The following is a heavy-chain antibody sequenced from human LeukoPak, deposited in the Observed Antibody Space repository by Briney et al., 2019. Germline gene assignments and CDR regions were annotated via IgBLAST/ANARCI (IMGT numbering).Heavy chain of an antibody. Sequence: GESLRLSCAASGFTFSNYGMHWVRQAPGKGLEWVAVIYYDGSNKYYADSVKGRFTISRDNSKNTLYLQMNSLRAEDTAVYYCARGSSRAASKRFGMDVWGQGTTVTVSS. CDR1: GFTFSNYG. CDR3: ARGSSRAASKRFGMDV. V-gene: IGHV3-33*01. CDR2: IYYDGSNK. D-gene: IGHD6-6*01. J-gene: IGHJ6*02.